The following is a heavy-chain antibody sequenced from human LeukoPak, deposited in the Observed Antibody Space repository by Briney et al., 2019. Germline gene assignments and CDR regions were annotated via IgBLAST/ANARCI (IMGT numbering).Heavy chain of an antibody. J-gene: IGHJ4*02. CDR1: GFTFSSYG. CDR3: AKGGDWMAAGLDY. D-gene: IGHD3/OR15-3a*01. V-gene: IGHV3-30*18. CDR2: ISYDGSNK. Sequence: PGRSLRLSCAASGFTFSSYGMHWVRQAPGKGLEWVAVISYDGSNKYYADSVKGRLTISRDNSKNTLYLQMNSLRAEDTAVYYCAKGGDWMAAGLDYWGQGTLVTVSS.